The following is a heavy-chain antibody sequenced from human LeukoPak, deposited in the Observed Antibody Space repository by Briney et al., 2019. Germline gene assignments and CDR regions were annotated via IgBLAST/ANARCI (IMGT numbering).Heavy chain of an antibody. CDR1: RFTFSSDS. Sequence: GGSLRLSCAASRFTFSSDSMNWVRQAPGKGLEWVSSISSSSSYIYYADSVKGRFTISRDNAKNSLYLQMNSLRAEDTAVYYCARDSGSGYFDYWGQGTLVTVSS. V-gene: IGHV3-21*01. D-gene: IGHD6-25*01. J-gene: IGHJ4*02. CDR3: ARDSGSGYFDY. CDR2: ISSSSSYI.